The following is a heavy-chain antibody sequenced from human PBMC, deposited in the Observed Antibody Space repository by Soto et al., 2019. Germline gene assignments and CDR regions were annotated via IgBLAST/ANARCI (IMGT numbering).Heavy chain of an antibody. J-gene: IGHJ4*02. D-gene: IGHD1-1*01. CDR1: GFSFSDYY. Sequence: QVQLVESGGGLVKPGGSLRLSCAASGFSFSDYYMTWIRQAPGKGLECVSHIRSSGSSTYYADSVKGRFTSSRDNAQKSLSLQMNSLAAEETAMYYCARRASPGRHFDYGGQGTLVNVSS. CDR2: IRSSGSST. CDR3: ARRASPGRHFDY. V-gene: IGHV3-11*01.